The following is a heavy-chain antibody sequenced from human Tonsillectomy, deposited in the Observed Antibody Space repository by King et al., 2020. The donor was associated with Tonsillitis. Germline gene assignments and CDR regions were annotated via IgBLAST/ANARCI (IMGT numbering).Heavy chain of an antibody. J-gene: IGHJ1*01. D-gene: IGHD3-22*01. CDR3: ARGSVWGSSGYYAAEYFQH. CDR2: IYHSGST. CDR1: GYSISSGYY. V-gene: IGHV4-38-2*01. Sequence: QLQESGPGLVKPSETLSLTCAVSGYSISSGYYWGWIRQPPGKGLEWIGSIYHSGSTYYNPSLKSRVTISVDTSKNQFSLKLSSVTAADTAVYYCARGSVWGSSGYYAAEYFQHWGQGTLVTVSS.